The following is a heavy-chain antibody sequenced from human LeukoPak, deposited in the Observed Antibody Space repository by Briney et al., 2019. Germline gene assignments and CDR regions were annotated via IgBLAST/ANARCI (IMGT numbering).Heavy chain of an antibody. Sequence: GGSLRLSCAAPGFILSDYWMTWVRQAPGKGLECVGNIKFDGSEIYYLDSVRGRFSISRDNAKNSLYLQMNSLRVEDTAVYYCTRDLNHDSSGWGQGTLVTVSS. CDR1: GFILSDYW. J-gene: IGHJ4*02. V-gene: IGHV3-7*01. D-gene: IGHD3-22*01. CDR3: TRDLNHDSSG. CDR2: IKFDGSEI.